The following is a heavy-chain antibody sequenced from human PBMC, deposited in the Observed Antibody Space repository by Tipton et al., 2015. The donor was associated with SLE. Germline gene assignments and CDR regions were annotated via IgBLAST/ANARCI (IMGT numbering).Heavy chain of an antibody. V-gene: IGHV5-51*01. Sequence: VQLVPSGAEVKKPGESLKISCKGSGYSFTSYWIGWVRQMPGKGLEWMGIIYPGDSDTRYSPSFQGQVTISADKSISTAYLQWSSLKASDTAMYYCARRYSSSWDDDAFDIWGQGTMVTVSS. D-gene: IGHD6-13*01. CDR2: IYPGDSDT. J-gene: IGHJ3*02. CDR3: ARRYSSSWDDDAFDI. CDR1: GYSFTSYW.